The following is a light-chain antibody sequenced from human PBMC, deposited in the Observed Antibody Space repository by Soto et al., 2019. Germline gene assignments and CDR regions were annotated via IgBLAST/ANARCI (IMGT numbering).Light chain of an antibody. J-gene: IGKJ1*01. CDR1: QGIGYS. V-gene: IGKV1-27*01. CDR2: ATS. CDR3: QKYDRVPGT. Sequence: DIQMTQSPSSLSASVGDRVTITCRASQGIGYSLAWYQQKPGRVPKLLIYATSALQSGVPSRFSGDGSGTDFTLTIDSLQPEDIATYYCQKYDRVPGTFGQGTKVEVK.